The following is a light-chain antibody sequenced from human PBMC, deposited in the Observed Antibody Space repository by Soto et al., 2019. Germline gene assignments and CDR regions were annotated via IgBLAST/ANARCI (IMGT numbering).Light chain of an antibody. CDR1: SSNIGAAYD. Sequence: QSVLTQPPSVSGAPGQRVTISCTGTSSNIGAAYDVHWYQQLPGTAPRLLIYDTKNRPSGVPDRFSASRSVTSVSLVITGLQSEDEADYYCQSYDSSLRGYVFGSGTKVTVL. V-gene: IGLV1-40*01. J-gene: IGLJ1*01. CDR3: QSYDSSLRGYV. CDR2: DTK.